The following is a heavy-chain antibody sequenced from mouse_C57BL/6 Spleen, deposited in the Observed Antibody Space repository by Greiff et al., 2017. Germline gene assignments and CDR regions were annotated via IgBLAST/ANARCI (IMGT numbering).Heavy chain of an antibody. CDR2: IYPGSGST. V-gene: IGHV1-55*01. Sequence: VQLQQPGAELVKPGASVKMSCKASGYTFTSYWITWVKQRPGQGLEWIGDIYPGSGSTNYNEKFKSKATLTVDTSSSTAYMQLSSLTSEDSAVYYCARRGVVAEYFDVWGTGTTVTVSS. CDR3: ARRGVVAEYFDV. CDR1: GYTFTSYW. J-gene: IGHJ1*03. D-gene: IGHD1-1*01.